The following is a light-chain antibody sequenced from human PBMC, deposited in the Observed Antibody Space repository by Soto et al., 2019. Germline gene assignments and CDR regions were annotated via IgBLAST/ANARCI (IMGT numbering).Light chain of an antibody. Sequence: IQMTQSPSSLSASVGDRVIITCRSDHSINNYLNCYQQRPGKVPKLLIYAASTLQSGVPSRFSGSGSGRVFTLTINSLQPDDFATYYCQQRYSTLGTFGRGTRVAI. CDR3: QQRYSTLGT. CDR2: AAS. V-gene: IGKV1-39*01. J-gene: IGKJ2*01. CDR1: HSINNY.